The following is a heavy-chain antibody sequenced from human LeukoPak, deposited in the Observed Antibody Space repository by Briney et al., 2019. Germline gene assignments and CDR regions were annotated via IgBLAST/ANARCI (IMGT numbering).Heavy chain of an antibody. J-gene: IGHJ4*02. Sequence: GGSLRLSCAASGFTFSSYWMSWVHQAPGKGLEWVANIKQDGSEKYYVDSVKGRFTISRDNAKNSLYLQMNSLRAEDTAVYYCARDHDSSGYSFDYWGQGTLVTVSS. CDR1: GFTFSSYW. CDR3: ARDHDSSGYSFDY. D-gene: IGHD3-22*01. V-gene: IGHV3-7*01. CDR2: IKQDGSEK.